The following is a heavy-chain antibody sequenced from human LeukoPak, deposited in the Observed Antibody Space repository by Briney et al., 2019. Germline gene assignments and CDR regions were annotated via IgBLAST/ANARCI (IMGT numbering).Heavy chain of an antibody. CDR2: ISRGSGHI. CDR1: RFTFSNYS. D-gene: IGHD3-22*01. J-gene: IGHJ4*02. Sequence: GGSLRLSCAASRFTFSNYSMNWVRQAPGKGLEWVSSISRGSGHIYYADSVKGRFTISRDNARNSLYLQMNSLRAEDTALYYCAKGDYDSSGYYGTLTNFDYWGQGTLVTVSS. V-gene: IGHV3-21*04. CDR3: AKGDYDSSGYYGTLTNFDY.